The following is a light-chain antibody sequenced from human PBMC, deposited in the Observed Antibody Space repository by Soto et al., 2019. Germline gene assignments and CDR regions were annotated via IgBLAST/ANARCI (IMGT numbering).Light chain of an antibody. J-gene: IGKJ1*01. CDR1: QSVTNNY. CDR3: QQYGSSPPT. V-gene: IGKV3-20*01. Sequence: EIVLTQSPGTLSLSPGERATLSCRASQSVTNNYLAWYQRKPGQPPRLLIYGTSYRSTDIPRRFSGSGSGTHFTLPITRLEPEDFAAYYFQQYGSSPPTFGQAPKVEIK. CDR2: GTS.